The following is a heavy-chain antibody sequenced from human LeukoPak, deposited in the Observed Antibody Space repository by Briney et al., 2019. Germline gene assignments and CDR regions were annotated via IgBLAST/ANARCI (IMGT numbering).Heavy chain of an antibody. V-gene: IGHV1-18*01. CDR2: ISAYNGNT. D-gene: IGHD3-3*01. J-gene: IGHJ3*02. CDR1: GYTFTSYG. CDR3: ARDLLRFLEWLPPHYVAFDI. Sequence: ASVKVSCKASGYTFTSYGISRVRQAPGQGLEWMGWISAYNGNTNYAQKLQGRVTMTTDTSTSTAYMELRSLRSDDTAVYYCARDLLRFLEWLPPHYVAFDIWGQGTMVTVSS.